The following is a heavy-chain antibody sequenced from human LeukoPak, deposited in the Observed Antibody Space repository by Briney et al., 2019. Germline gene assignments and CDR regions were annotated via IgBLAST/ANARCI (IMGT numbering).Heavy chain of an antibody. CDR3: AIPLGNGWFDL. Sequence: GGSLRLSCAASGFTLSSSWMMRWVRQAPGEGVEWVANIKQDGSEKFYVCSVKSRFTISRDNAKNSLHLQMNSLRDEDTAMYYCAIPLGNGWFDLWGQGTLVTVSS. CDR1: GFTLSSSW. D-gene: IGHD1-1*01. J-gene: IGHJ5*02. CDR2: IKQDGSEK. V-gene: IGHV3-7*01.